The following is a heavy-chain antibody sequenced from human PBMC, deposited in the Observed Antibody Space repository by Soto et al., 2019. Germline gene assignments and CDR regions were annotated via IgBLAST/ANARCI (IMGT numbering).Heavy chain of an antibody. V-gene: IGHV1-18*01. CDR1: GYTFTSYG. Sequence: VASVKVSCKASGYTFTSYGISWVRQAPGQGLEWMGWISAYNGNTNYAQKLQGRVTMTTDTSTSTAYMELRSLRSDDTAVYYCARDGSYYDFWSGYPLGGRFDPWGQGTLVTVSS. J-gene: IGHJ5*02. CDR2: ISAYNGNT. D-gene: IGHD3-3*01. CDR3: ARDGSYYDFWSGYPLGGRFDP.